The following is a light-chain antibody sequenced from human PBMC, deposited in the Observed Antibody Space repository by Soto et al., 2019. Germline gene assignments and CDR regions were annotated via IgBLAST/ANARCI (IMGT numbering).Light chain of an antibody. V-gene: IGKV3-11*01. CDR2: DAS. CDR3: QQRSNWPPST. Sequence: EFVLTQAPGTLSLSPRERHTLSCSASQSVNSYLAWYQQKPGQAPRLLIYDASNRATGIPARFSGSGSGTDFTLTISSLEPEDFAVYYCQQRSNWPPSTFGQGTRLEI. CDR1: QSVNSY. J-gene: IGKJ5*01.